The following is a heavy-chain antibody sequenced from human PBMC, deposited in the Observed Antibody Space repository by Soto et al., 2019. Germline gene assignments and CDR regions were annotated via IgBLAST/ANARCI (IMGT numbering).Heavy chain of an antibody. CDR2: IFYSWST. Sequence: PSETLSLTCTVSGGSVSSGSYYLSWIRQPPGKGLEWIGYIFYSWSTNYNPSLKSRVTISLDTSKNQFSLKLSSVTAADTAVYYCAGEIIRGVSSTGFDPGGQGTMVPVSS. D-gene: IGHD3-10*01. CDR3: AGEIIRGVSSTGFDP. J-gene: IGHJ5*02. V-gene: IGHV4-61*01. CDR1: GGSVSSGSYY.